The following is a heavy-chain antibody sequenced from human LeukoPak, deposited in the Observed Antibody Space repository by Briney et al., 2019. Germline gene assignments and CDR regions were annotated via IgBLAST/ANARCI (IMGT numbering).Heavy chain of an antibody. CDR2: ISSSSSYI. V-gene: IGHV3-21*04. CDR3: ATTPRTGYSGYDWVY. Sequence: PGGSLRLSCAASGFTFSSYSMNWVRQAPGKGLEWVSSISSSSSYIYYADSVKGRFTLSRDNAKNSLYLQMNSLRAEDTAVYYCATTPRTGYSGYDWVYWGQGTLVTVSS. D-gene: IGHD5-12*01. J-gene: IGHJ4*02. CDR1: GFTFSSYS.